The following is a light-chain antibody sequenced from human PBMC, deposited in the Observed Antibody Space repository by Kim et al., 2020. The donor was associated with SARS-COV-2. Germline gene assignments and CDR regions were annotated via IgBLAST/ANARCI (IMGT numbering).Light chain of an antibody. CDR2: AAS. CDR3: QQSYITPFT. Sequence: DIQMTQSPSSLSASVGDRVTITCRTTQSISSHLNWYQQKPGRAPKHLISAASTLQGGVPSRFSGSGSETDFTLTISSLQPEDFATYLCQQSYITPFTFGPGTKVDIK. V-gene: IGKV1-39*01. J-gene: IGKJ3*01. CDR1: QSISSH.